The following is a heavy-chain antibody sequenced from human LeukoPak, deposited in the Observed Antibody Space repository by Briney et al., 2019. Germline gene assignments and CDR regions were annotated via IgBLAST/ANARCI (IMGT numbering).Heavy chain of an antibody. CDR3: ARGNREITIFGVVIGYYYMDV. CDR1: GGSIRRYY. J-gene: IGHJ6*03. Sequence: SDPLSLTCTVSGGSIRRYYWRWLRPPPARGLAGMGYIYHCGRPNYNPSLKRRVTIPVATSKNQFTLQLSPETAADTAVYSCARGNREITIFGVVIGYYYMDVWRKGTTVTVSS. D-gene: IGHD3-3*01. CDR2: IYHCGRP. V-gene: IGHV4-59*07.